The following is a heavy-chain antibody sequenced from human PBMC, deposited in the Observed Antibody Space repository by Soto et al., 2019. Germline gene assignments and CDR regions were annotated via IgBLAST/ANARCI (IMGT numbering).Heavy chain of an antibody. D-gene: IGHD3-3*01. V-gene: IGHV4-4*02. CDR1: GGSISSSNW. CDR3: ARVGLRFSGWLLSPGSGWFDP. J-gene: IGHJ5*02. CDR2: IYHRGST. Sequence: QVQLQESGPGLVKPSGTLSLTCAVSGGSISSSNWWSWVRQPPGKGLEWIGEIYHRGSTNYNPALERRVTLSVDESKIQFSRKLSSVTAADTAVYYCARVGLRFSGWLLSPGSGWFDPWGQGTLVTVSS.